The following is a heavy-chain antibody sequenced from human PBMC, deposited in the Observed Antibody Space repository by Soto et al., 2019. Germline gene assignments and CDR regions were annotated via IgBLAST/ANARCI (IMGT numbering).Heavy chain of an antibody. CDR1: GFTFSSYA. V-gene: IGHV3-23*01. CDR3: AKETHSSSSSWWLTPPSF. D-gene: IGHD6-6*01. J-gene: IGHJ4*02. CDR2: ISGSGGST. Sequence: GGSLRLSCAASGFTFSSYAMSWVRQAPGKGLEWVSAISGSGGSTYYADSVKGRFSISRDNSKNTLYLQMNSLRAEDTAVYYCAKETHSSSSSWWLTPPSFWGQGTLVTVSS.